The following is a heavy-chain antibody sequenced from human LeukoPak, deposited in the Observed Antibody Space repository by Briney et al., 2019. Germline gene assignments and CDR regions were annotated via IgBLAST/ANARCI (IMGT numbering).Heavy chain of an antibody. V-gene: IGHV4-39*01. J-gene: IGHJ4*02. CDR1: GGSISSSSYY. Sequence: SETLSLTCTVSGGSISSSSYYWGWIRQPPGKGLEWIGSIYYSGSTYYNPSRKSRVTISVGTSKNQFSLKLSSVTAADTAVYYCASVERYCSSPSCYIPNYWGQGTLVTVSS. CDR3: ASVERYCSSPSCYIPNY. D-gene: IGHD2-2*02. CDR2: IYYSGST.